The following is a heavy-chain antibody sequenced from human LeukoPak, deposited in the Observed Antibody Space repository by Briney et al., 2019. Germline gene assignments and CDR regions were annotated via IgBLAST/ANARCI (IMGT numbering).Heavy chain of an antibody. V-gene: IGHV1-8*01. Sequence: GASVKVSCKASGYTFTSYDINWVRQATGQGLEWMGWMNPNSGNTGYAQKFQGRVTMTRNTSISTAYMELSSLRSEDTAVYYCARTEKAVAGTLFDYWGQGTLVTVSS. D-gene: IGHD6-19*01. J-gene: IGHJ4*02. CDR1: GYTFTSYD. CDR3: ARTEKAVAGTLFDY. CDR2: MNPNSGNT.